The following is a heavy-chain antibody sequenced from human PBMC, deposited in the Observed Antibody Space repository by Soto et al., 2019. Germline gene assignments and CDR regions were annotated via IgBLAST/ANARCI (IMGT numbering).Heavy chain of an antibody. CDR1: GFTFSSYA. J-gene: IGHJ3*02. V-gene: IGHV3-64D*06. D-gene: IGHD3-22*01. Sequence: PVGSLRLSCSASGFTFSSYAMHWVRQAPGKGLEYVSAISSNGGSTYYADSVKGRFTISRDNSKNTLYLQMSSLRAEDTAVYYCVTRYYYDSSGPGTNDAFDIGAKGPWSPSPQ. CDR3: VTRYYYDSSGPGTNDAFDI. CDR2: ISSNGGST.